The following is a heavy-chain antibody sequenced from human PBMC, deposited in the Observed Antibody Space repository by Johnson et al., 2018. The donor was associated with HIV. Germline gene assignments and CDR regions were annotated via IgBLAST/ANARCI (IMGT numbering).Heavy chain of an antibody. V-gene: IGHV3-30*19. D-gene: IGHD3-16*01. Sequence: QVQLVESGGGVVQPGRSLRPSCAASGFTFSSYGMHWVRQAPGKGLEWVAVISYDGSNKYYADSVKGRFTISRDNSKNTLYLQMNSLRAEDTAVYYCAREVYAHDAFDIWGQGTMVTVSS. CDR1: GFTFSSYG. CDR3: AREVYAHDAFDI. J-gene: IGHJ3*02. CDR2: ISYDGSNK.